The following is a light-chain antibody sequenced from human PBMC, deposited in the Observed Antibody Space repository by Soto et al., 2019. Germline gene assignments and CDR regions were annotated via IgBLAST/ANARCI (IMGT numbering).Light chain of an antibody. J-gene: IGLJ2*01. CDR1: SSNIGSHT. CDR3: AAWDDSLNGVI. V-gene: IGLV1-44*01. CDR2: SNN. Sequence: QLVLTQPPSASGTPGQRITISCSGSSSNIGSHTVNWHQQVPGTAPKLLIYSNNERPSGVPDRFSGSKSGTSASLAISGLQSGDEVDYYCAAWDDSLNGVIFGGGTKLTVL.